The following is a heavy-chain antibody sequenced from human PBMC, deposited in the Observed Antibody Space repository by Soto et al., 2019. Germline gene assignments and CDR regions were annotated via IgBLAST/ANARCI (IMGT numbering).Heavy chain of an antibody. D-gene: IGHD3-22*01. V-gene: IGHV4-34*01. CDR1: GGSFSGYY. CDR2: INHSGST. Sequence: TSETLSLTCAVYGGSFSGYYWTWIRQPPGTGLEWIGEINHSGSTNYNPSLKSRVTISVDKSKNQFSLKLSSVTAADTAVYYCARHYYDSSGYYLNYYYYYGMDVWGQGTTVTVSS. J-gene: IGHJ6*02. CDR3: ARHYYDSSGYYLNYYYYYGMDV.